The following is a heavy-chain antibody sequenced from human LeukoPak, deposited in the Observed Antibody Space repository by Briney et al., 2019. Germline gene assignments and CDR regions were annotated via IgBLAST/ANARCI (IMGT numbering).Heavy chain of an antibody. J-gene: IGHJ4*02. CDR1: GGSISSGGYY. CDR2: IYYSGST. V-gene: IGHV4-31*03. D-gene: IGHD2-8*01. Sequence: SQTLSLTCTVSGGSISSGGYYWSWIRQHPGKGLEWIGYIYYSGSTYYNPSLKSRVTISVDTSKNQFSLKLSSVTAEDTAVYYCAREEGAIVLMVYASYYFDYWGQGTLVTVSS. CDR3: AREEGAIVLMVYASYYFDY.